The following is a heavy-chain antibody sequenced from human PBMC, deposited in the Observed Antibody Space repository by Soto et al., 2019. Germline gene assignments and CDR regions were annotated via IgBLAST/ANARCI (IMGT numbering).Heavy chain of an antibody. Sequence: EVQLLESGGGLVQRGGSLRLSCAASGFPFSSYAMSWVRQAPSKGLGWVSGISGGGSNTFYADSVKGRFTNSRDNSKNTLLLQMNSLGAEDTAVYYCAKDSNKYSSSLRGRYFDYWGQGIGVTVSS. J-gene: IGHJ4*02. CDR1: GFPFSSYA. CDR3: AKDSNKYSSSLRGRYFDY. CDR2: ISGGGSNT. D-gene: IGHD4-4*01. V-gene: IGHV3-23*01.